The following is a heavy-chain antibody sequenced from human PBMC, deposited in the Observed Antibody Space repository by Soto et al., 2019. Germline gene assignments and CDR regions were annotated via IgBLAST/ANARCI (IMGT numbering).Heavy chain of an antibody. CDR2: INPDTGGT. D-gene: IGHD6-13*01. Sequence: QVRLLQSGAEVKESGASVKVSCEASGYTFTAYYIHWVRQAPGQGLEWMGWINPDTGGTDYAQKFQGGVTMTRDTSITTAFMELASLKIDDTAVYYCARAIARDGSSWYRGGYDSWGQGTLVTVSS. J-gene: IGHJ4*02. CDR3: ARAIARDGSSWYRGGYDS. V-gene: IGHV1-2*02. CDR1: GYTFTAYY.